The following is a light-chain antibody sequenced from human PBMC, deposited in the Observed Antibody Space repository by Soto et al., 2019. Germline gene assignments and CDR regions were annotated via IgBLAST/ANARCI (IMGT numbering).Light chain of an antibody. CDR1: SSDVGAYNS. J-gene: IGLJ2*01. CDR2: DVS. CDR3: SSYTSSSTVI. V-gene: IGLV2-14*03. Sequence: QSALTQPASVSGSPGQSITISCTGTSSDVGAYNSVSWYQQHPGKAPKLMIYDVSNRPSGVSNRFSGSKSVNRASLTISGLQAEDEADYYCSSYTSSSTVIFGGGTKLTV.